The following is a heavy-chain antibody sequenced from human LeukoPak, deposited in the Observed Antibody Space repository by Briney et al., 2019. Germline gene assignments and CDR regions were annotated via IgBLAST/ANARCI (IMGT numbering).Heavy chain of an antibody. D-gene: IGHD3-10*01. V-gene: IGHV1-8*01. CDR1: GYTFTNYD. Sequence: GASVTVSYTDSGYTFTNYDIKWVRQATGQGGEWMGWMNPKSGDTGYAQQLQGRGNLTRNNYTSTAYIELISLRAEHTAVYYCARVKMVGGALKNYYHFFVMDVWGQGTTVTVSS. CDR3: ARVKMVGGALKNYYHFFVMDV. CDR2: MNPKSGDT. J-gene: IGHJ6*02.